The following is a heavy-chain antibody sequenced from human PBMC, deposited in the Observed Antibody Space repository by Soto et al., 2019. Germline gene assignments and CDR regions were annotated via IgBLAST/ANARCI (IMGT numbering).Heavy chain of an antibody. CDR2: IIPILGIG. Sequence: QVQLVQSGAEVKKPGSSVKVSCKASGVTFSSYTISWVRQAPGQGLEWMGRIIPILGIGNYAQKFQGRVTIIADKSTSTVYMDLSSLRSEDTAVYYCARDLSSGGTYYFDYRGQGTLVTVAS. V-gene: IGHV1-69*08. D-gene: IGHD2-15*01. J-gene: IGHJ4*02. CDR3: ARDLSSGGTYYFDY. CDR1: GVTFSSYT.